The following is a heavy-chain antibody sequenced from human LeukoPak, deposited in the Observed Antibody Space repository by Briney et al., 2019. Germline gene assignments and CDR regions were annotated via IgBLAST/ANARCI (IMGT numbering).Heavy chain of an antibody. CDR3: ARLRYSNFLGGMDV. CDR1: EIPFSSLW. Sequence: SGGSLRLSCAASEIPFSSLWMHWVRQAPGKGLEWVSYISSSSSTIYYADSVKGRFTISRDNSKNTVDLQMNSLRAEDTAVYYCARLRYSNFLGGMDVWGQGSTVTVSS. D-gene: IGHD4-11*01. V-gene: IGHV3-48*01. J-gene: IGHJ6*02. CDR2: ISSSSSTI.